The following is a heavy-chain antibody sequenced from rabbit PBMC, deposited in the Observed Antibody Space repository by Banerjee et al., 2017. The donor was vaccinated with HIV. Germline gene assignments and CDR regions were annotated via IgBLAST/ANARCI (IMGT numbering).Heavy chain of an antibody. V-gene: IGHV1S40*01. CDR2: IYNGDDST. J-gene: IGHJ4*01. CDR1: GFDFSNDDW. D-gene: IGHD6-1*01. CDR3: ARDYTGVYAGVRYATWLGLYFDL. Sequence: QSLEESGGGLVQPEGSLTLTCKASGFDFSNDDWMCWVRQAPGKGPELIAYIYNGDDSTYYASWAKGRFTISKTSSTTVTLLMTSLTAADTATYFCARDYTGVYAGVRYATWLGLYFDLWGQGTLVTVS.